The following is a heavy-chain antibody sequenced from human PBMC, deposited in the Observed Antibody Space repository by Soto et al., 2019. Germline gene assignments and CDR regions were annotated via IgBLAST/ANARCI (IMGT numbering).Heavy chain of an antibody. J-gene: IGHJ4*02. CDR2: IYSGGST. D-gene: IGHD4-17*01. Sequence: EVQLMESGGGLIQPGGSLRLSCAASAFTVSNNYMTWVRQAPGKGLEWISVIYSGGSTYYADSVKGRFTISRDNSNNTVYLQMNSLRAEDTALYYCARALKRAVTDWGQGIPVTVSS. CDR1: AFTVSNNY. CDR3: ARALKRAVTD. V-gene: IGHV3-53*01.